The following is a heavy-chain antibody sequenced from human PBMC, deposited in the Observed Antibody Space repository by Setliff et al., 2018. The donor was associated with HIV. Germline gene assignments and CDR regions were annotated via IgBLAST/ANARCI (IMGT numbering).Heavy chain of an antibody. Sequence: SETLSLTCTISGGSISAESYSWAWIRQPPGKGPEWIGAINYSGTTYYNPSLQSRVTMAVDTSKNQLSLKLTSMTAADTAVYYCARDPHYFDRSGYYSYFYFDFWGQGTLVTVSS. J-gene: IGHJ4*02. CDR1: GGSISAESYS. D-gene: IGHD3-22*01. V-gene: IGHV4-39*07. CDR2: INYSGTT. CDR3: ARDPHYFDRSGYYSYFYFDF.